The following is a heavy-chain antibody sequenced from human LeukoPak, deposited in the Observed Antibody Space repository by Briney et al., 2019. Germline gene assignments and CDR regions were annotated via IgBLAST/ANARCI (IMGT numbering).Heavy chain of an antibody. D-gene: IGHD3-10*01. CDR2: IYYSGST. J-gene: IGHJ5*02. CDR3: AREATMVRGVSWFDL. Sequence: PSETLSLTCTVSGGSLSSYYWSWIRQPPGKGLEWIGYIYYSGSTNYNPSLKSRVTISVDTSKNQFSLKLNSVTAADTAVYCCAREATMVRGVSWFDLWGQGTLVTVSS. V-gene: IGHV4-59*01. CDR1: GGSLSSYY.